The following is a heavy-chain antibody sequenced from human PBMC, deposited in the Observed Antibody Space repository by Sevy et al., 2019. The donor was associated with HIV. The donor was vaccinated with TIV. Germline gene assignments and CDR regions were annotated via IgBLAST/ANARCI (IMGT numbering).Heavy chain of an antibody. CDR1: GFTFSSYS. Sequence: GGSLRLSCAASGFTFSSYSMNWVRQAPGKGLEWVSSISSSSSYIYYADSVKGRFTISRVNAKNSLYLQMNSLRAEDTTVYYCARAGEIMELDCWGQGTLVTVSS. CDR2: ISSSSSYI. V-gene: IGHV3-21*01. D-gene: IGHD1-26*01. J-gene: IGHJ4*02. CDR3: ARAGEIMELDC.